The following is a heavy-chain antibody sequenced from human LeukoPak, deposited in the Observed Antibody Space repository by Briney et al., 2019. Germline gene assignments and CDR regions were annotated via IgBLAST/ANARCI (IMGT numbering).Heavy chain of an antibody. D-gene: IGHD6-6*01. CDR3: ARFKSSQDYGMDV. Sequence: GGSLRLSCAASGFTFSSYWMHWVRQAPGKGLVWVSRINSDGSTTTYADSVKGRFTISRDNSKNTLNLQMNSLRAEDTAVYYCARFKSSQDYGMDVWGQGTTVTVSS. CDR1: GFTFSSYW. CDR2: INSDGSTT. V-gene: IGHV3-74*01. J-gene: IGHJ6*02.